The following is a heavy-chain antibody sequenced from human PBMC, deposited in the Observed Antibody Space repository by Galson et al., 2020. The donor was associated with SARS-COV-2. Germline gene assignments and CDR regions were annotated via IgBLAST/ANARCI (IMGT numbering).Heavy chain of an antibody. J-gene: IGHJ6*03. V-gene: IGHV5-51*01. Sequence: KIGESLKISCTGSGYGFSDYWIGWVRQKPGKGLEWIGIIHPSDSETIYSPSFQGQVTISADTSTRTAFRQWSSLKAPATAMYYRARHINLYFYLAVWGKGTTVTVSS. D-gene: IGHD3-10*01. CDR2: IHPSDSET. CDR1: GYGFSDYW. CDR3: ARHINLYFYLAV.